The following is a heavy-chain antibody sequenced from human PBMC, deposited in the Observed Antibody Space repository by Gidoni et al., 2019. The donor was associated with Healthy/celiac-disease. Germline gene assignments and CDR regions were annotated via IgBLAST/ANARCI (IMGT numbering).Heavy chain of an antibody. Sequence: QVQLVESGGGVVQPGMSLRLSCAASGFTFSRYGMHWVRQAPGKGLEWVAVISYDGSNKYYADSVKGRFTISRDNSKNTLYLQMNSLRAEDTAVYYCAKEYSSGWYRVRWFDPWGQGTLVTVSS. V-gene: IGHV3-30*18. CDR3: AKEYSSGWYRVRWFDP. CDR1: GFTFSRYG. J-gene: IGHJ5*02. D-gene: IGHD6-19*01. CDR2: ISYDGSNK.